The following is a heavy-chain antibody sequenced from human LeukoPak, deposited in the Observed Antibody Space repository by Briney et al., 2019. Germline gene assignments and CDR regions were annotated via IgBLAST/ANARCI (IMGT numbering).Heavy chain of an antibody. Sequence: PGGSLRLSCKASGFIFGDYYMNWIRQAPGKGLECLSYISSGTINHSNYADSVKGRFTISRDNSKNTLYVQVNSLGTEDTAAYYCAKGSYYDSSGSFYFDYWGQGTLVTVSS. CDR2: ISSGTINHS. CDR3: AKGSYYDSSGSFYFDY. V-gene: IGHV3-11*05. D-gene: IGHD3-22*01. J-gene: IGHJ4*02. CDR1: GFIFGDYY.